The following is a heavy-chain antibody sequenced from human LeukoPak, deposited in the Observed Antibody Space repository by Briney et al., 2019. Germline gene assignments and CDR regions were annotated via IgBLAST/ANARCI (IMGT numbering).Heavy chain of an antibody. Sequence: GGSLRLSCAASGFTFSSYSMNWVRQAPGKGLEWLSYISSSGDTIYYADSVKGRFTISRDNAKNSLYLQMNSLRAEDTAVYYCARDRGSYWDYWGQGTLVTVSS. CDR3: ARDRGSYWDY. D-gene: IGHD3-16*01. CDR2: ISSSGDTI. CDR1: GFTFSSYS. V-gene: IGHV3-48*04. J-gene: IGHJ4*02.